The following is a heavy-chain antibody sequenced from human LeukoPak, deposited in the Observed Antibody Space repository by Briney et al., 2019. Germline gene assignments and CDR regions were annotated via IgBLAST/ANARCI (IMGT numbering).Heavy chain of an antibody. V-gene: IGHV4-59*01. Sequence: SETPSLTCSVSGGSMSSYYWSWIRQPPGKGLEWIGYIYSFGNTNYNPSLKSRITISIDTSKNQFSLKLSSVTAADTAVYYCARLPGRDCSSTSCRFLRAFDIWGQGTMVTVSS. CDR1: GGSMSSYY. CDR2: IYSFGNT. J-gene: IGHJ3*02. D-gene: IGHD2-2*01. CDR3: ARLPGRDCSSTSCRFLRAFDI.